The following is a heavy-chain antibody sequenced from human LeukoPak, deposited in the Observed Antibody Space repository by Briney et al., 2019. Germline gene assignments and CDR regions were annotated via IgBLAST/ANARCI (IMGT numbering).Heavy chain of an antibody. CDR2: ISNSGNT. D-gene: IGHD1-1*01. CDR1: GASISTYY. V-gene: IGHV4-59*01. Sequence: PSETLSRTCTVSGASISTYYWSWIRQPPGAGLEWIGYISNSGNTNYNPSLKSRVTISVDTSKNQLSLRLSSVTAADTAMYHCVKLQPNTGEWAFDIRGQGAMVSVSS. J-gene: IGHJ3*02. CDR3: VKLQPNTGEWAFDI.